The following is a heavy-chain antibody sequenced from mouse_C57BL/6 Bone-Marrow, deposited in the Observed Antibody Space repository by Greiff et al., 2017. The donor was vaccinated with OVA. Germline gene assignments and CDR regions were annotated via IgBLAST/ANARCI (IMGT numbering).Heavy chain of an antibody. D-gene: IGHD1-1*01. CDR1: GYTFTDYE. V-gene: IGHV1-15*01. CDR2: IDPETGGT. J-gene: IGHJ4*01. CDR3: TRRGGGIYYYGSSLYYYAMDY. Sequence: QVHVKQSGAELVRPGASVTLSCKASGYTFTDYEMHWVKQTPVHGLEWIGAIDPETGGTAYNQKFKGKAILTADKSSSTAYMDLRSLTSEDSAVYYCTRRGGGIYYYGSSLYYYAMDYWGQGTSVTVSS.